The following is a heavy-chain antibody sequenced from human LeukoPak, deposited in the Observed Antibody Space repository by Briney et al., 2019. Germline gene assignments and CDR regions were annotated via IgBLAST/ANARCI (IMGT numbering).Heavy chain of an antibody. V-gene: IGHV4-39*01. J-gene: IGHJ4*02. D-gene: IGHD3-22*01. CDR1: GGSISYLDYL. CDR2: IFHRGVT. CDR3: ARLRVRGYYPFDY. Sequence: DPLSLICTVSGGSISYLDYLWGWIRQPRGKGLEWFESIFHRGVTYHSPSLKRRLTLSVNTSNNKFFLEVTSVTAADTAFYFYARLRVRGYYPFDYWGQGTLVTVSS.